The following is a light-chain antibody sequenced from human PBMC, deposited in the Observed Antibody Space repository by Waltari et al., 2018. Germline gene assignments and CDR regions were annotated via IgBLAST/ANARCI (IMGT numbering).Light chain of an antibody. CDR2: KDS. V-gene: IGLV3-25*03. CDR3: QSADSSGSVV. CDR1: ALSKQY. J-gene: IGLJ2*01. Sequence: SFELTQPPSLSVSPGQTARITCSGDALSKQYAHWHQQRPGLAPVLVIYKDSERPAGIPGRFSGSSSGTTCTLTISGVQAEDEADYYCQSADSSGSVVFGGGTKLTVL.